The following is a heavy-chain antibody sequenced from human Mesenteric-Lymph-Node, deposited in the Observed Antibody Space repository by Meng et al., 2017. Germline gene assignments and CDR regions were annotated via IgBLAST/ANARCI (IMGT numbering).Heavy chain of an antibody. CDR1: GYTFTGYY. D-gene: IGHD5-12*01. CDR2: INPNSGGT. J-gene: IGHJ4*02. Sequence: ASVKVSCKASGYTFTGYYMHWVRQAPGQGLEWMGWINPNSGGTNYAQKFQGRVTMTRDTSINTAYMELSSLRSDDTAVYFCARASFEWLRPPLDYWGQGTLVTVSS. CDR3: ARASFEWLRPPLDY. V-gene: IGHV1-2*02.